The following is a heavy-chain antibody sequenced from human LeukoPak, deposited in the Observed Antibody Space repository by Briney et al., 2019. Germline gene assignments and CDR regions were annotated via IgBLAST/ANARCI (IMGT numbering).Heavy chain of an antibody. V-gene: IGHV3-23*01. CDR3: ANENYYGSGSYPDY. J-gene: IGHJ4*02. CDR1: GFTFSSHA. Sequence: PGGSLRLSCAASGFTFSSHAMSWVRQAPGKGLEWVSAISGSGDNTFYADSVKGRFTISRDNSKNTLYLQMNSLRAEDTAVYYCANENYYGSGSYPDYWGQGTLVTVSS. CDR2: ISGSGDNT. D-gene: IGHD3-10*01.